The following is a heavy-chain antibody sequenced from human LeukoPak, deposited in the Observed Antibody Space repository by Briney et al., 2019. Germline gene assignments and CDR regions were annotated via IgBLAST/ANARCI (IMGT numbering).Heavy chain of an antibody. D-gene: IGHD5-18*01. CDR1: GDSISPYY. J-gene: IGHJ4*02. Sequence: XSETLSLTCTVSGDSISPYYWGWVRQPPGKGLEWIGYIYYSGSTTYNPSLRSRVTLSVDPSKNQFSLKLSSVTAADTAVYYCARDKQPGDYWGQGTLVTVSS. CDR3: ARDKQPGDY. CDR2: IYYSGST. V-gene: IGHV4-59*01.